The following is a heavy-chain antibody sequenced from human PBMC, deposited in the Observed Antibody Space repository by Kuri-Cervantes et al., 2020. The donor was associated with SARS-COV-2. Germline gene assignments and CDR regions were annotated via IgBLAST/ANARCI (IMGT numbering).Heavy chain of an antibody. CDR2: IYWNDDK. D-gene: IGHD6-6*01. J-gene: IGHJ6*02. Sequence: SGPTLVKPTQTLPLTCTFSGFSLSTSGVGVGWIRQPPGKALEWLALIYWNDDKRYSPSLKSRLTITKDTSKNQAVLTMTNMDPVDTATYYCASIAARRVSYYYYGMDVWGQGTTVTVSS. V-gene: IGHV2-5*01. CDR1: GFSLSTSGVG. CDR3: ASIAARRVSYYYYGMDV.